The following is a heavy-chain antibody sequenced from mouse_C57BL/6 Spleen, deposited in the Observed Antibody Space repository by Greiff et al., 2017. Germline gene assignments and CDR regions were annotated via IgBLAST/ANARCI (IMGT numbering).Heavy chain of an antibody. CDR1: GYTFTSYW. CDR2: IDPSDSYT. CDR3: ALSTMITYYDY. Sequence: QVQLQQPGAELVKPGASVKLSCKASGYTFTSYWMQWVKQRPGQGLEWIGEIDPSDSYTNYNQKFKGKATLTVDTSSSTAYMQLGSLTSADSAVYYCALSTMITYYDYWGQGTTLTVSS. J-gene: IGHJ2*01. D-gene: IGHD2-4*01. V-gene: IGHV1-50*01.